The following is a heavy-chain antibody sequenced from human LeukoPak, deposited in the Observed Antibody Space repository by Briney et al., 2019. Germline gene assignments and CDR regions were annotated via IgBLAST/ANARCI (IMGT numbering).Heavy chain of an antibody. CDR3: ATAGSSELLWDYAMDV. J-gene: IGHJ6*02. CDR2: IHAGGST. Sequence: RRSLRPSCAASGLTVSRNYMRWVRQPPGKGLEWVSPIHAGGSTYYAPAVKGRLTISRHNTTNTPHLQPNSPTVTRTAVFYCATAGSSELLWDYAMDVWGQGPTVTVSS. CDR1: GLTVSRNY. V-gene: IGHV3-53*04. D-gene: IGHD3-10*01.